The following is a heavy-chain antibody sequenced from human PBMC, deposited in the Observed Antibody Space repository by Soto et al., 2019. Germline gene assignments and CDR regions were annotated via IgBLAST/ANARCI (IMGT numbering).Heavy chain of an antibody. CDR2: ISAYNGNT. Sequence: ASVKVSCKASGYTFTSYGISWVRQAPGQGLEGMGWISAYNGNTNYAQKLQGRVTMTTDTSTSTAYMELRSLRSDDTAVYYCARDSNRRFLEWLSGPFITGTNSYYFDYWGQGTLVTVSS. CDR1: GYTFTSYG. V-gene: IGHV1-18*04. CDR3: ARDSNRRFLEWLSGPFITGTNSYYFDY. D-gene: IGHD3-3*01. J-gene: IGHJ4*02.